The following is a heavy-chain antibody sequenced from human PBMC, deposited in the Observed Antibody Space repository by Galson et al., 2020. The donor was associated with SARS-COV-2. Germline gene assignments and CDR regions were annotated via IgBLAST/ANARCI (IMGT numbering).Heavy chain of an antibody. D-gene: IGHD3-3*01. CDR3: ARDSWLSRTYYDFWSGTNDAFDI. V-gene: IGHV4-39*07. CDR2: IYYSGST. CDR1: GGSISSSSYY. Sequence: SQTLSLTCTVSGGSISSSSYYWGWIRQPPGKGLEWIGSIYYSGSTYYNPSLKSRVTISVDTSKNQFSLKLSSVTAADTAVYYCARDSWLSRTYYDFWSGTNDAFDIWGQGTMVTVSS. J-gene: IGHJ3*02.